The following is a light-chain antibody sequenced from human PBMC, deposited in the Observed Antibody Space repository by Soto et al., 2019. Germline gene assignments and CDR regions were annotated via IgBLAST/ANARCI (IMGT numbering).Light chain of an antibody. V-gene: IGLV2-14*01. CDR2: EVN. CDR3: SSHTSSSTWV. CDR1: SSDVGGYNY. J-gene: IGLJ3*02. Sequence: QSALTQPASVSGSPGQSITISCTGTSSDVGGYNYVSWFQQHPGKAPKVLIYEVNYRPSGVSNRFSASKSGNTASLTISGLQAEDEADYYCSSHTSSSTWVLGGGTKVTVL.